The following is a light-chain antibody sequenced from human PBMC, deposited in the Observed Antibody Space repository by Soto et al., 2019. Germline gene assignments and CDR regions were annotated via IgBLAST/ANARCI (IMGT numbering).Light chain of an antibody. V-gene: IGKV3-11*01. Sequence: EIVLTQSPATLSLSPGERATLSCRASQSVSSYLAWYQQKPGQAPRLLIYDASNRATGIPARFSGSGSGTDFTLTISSLEPEDFAVYYCQQRSNWPPLTFGQGTKVHIK. CDR1: QSVSSY. J-gene: IGKJ1*01. CDR2: DAS. CDR3: QQRSNWPPLT.